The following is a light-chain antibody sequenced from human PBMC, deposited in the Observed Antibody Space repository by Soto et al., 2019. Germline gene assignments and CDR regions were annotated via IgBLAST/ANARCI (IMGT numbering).Light chain of an antibody. J-gene: IGKJ4*01. CDR1: QSVSSSY. Sequence: EIVLTQSPGTLSLSPGERATLSCRASQSVSSSYLAWYQQKPGQAPRLLIYGASSRATGIPDRFSGSGSGTDFTLTISRLEPEDFAVYYCQQYDSSPLTFGGGTKVYI. V-gene: IGKV3-20*01. CDR3: QQYDSSPLT. CDR2: GAS.